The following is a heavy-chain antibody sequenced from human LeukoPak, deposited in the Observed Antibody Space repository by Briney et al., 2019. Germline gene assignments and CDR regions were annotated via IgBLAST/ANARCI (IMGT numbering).Heavy chain of an antibody. CDR1: GFSLTTSGVG. Sequence: QTLTLTCTFSGFSLTTSGVGVAWIRQPPGKALDCLALIYWNDDKRYSPSLKSSLTITKDTSKNQVVLTMTNMDPVDTATYYCAHSWDYYDSGGYTDHFDFWGQGTLVTVSS. CDR2: IYWNDDK. D-gene: IGHD3-22*01. J-gene: IGHJ4*02. V-gene: IGHV2-5*01. CDR3: AHSWDYYDSGGYTDHFDF.